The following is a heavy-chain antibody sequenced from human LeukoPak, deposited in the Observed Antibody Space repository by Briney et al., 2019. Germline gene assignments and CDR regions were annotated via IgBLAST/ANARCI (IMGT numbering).Heavy chain of an antibody. CDR1: GLTFSSYS. J-gene: IGHJ4*02. D-gene: IGHD4-17*01. CDR2: ISSSSSYI. CDR3: ARDQGYGDYDY. Sequence: GGSLRLSCAASGLTFSSYSMNWVRQAPGKGLEWVSSISSSSSYIYYADSVKGRFTISRDNAKNSLYLQMNSLRAEDTAVYYCARDQGYGDYDYWGQGTLVTVSS. V-gene: IGHV3-21*01.